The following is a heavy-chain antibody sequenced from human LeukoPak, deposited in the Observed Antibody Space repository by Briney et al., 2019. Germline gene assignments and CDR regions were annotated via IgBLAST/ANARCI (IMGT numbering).Heavy chain of an antibody. CDR3: ARLYYDSSGYYFQH. CDR2: IYHSGDS. D-gene: IGHD3-22*01. J-gene: IGHJ1*01. Sequence: SETLPLTCSVSGVSVTSHYWSWIRQPPGKGLEWIGYIYHSGDSKYSPSLKSRVTISVDTSKNQFSLKLSSVTAADTAVYYCARLYYDSSGYYFQHWGQGTLVTVSS. CDR1: GVSVTSHY. V-gene: IGHV4-59*02.